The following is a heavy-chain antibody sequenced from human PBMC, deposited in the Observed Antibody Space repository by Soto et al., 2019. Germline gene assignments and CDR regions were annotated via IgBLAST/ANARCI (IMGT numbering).Heavy chain of an antibody. D-gene: IGHD1-26*01. J-gene: IGHJ6*02. V-gene: IGHV4-30-4*01. CDR2: IYYSGST. Sequence: QVQLQESGPGLVKPSQTLSLTCTVSGGSISSGDYYWSWIRQPPGKGLEWIGYIYYSGSTYYNPSLKSRVTISVDTSKNQFSLKLSSVTAADTAVYYCARDRPLVGQTQEGMDVWGQGTTVTVSS. CDR1: GGSISSGDYY. CDR3: ARDRPLVGQTQEGMDV.